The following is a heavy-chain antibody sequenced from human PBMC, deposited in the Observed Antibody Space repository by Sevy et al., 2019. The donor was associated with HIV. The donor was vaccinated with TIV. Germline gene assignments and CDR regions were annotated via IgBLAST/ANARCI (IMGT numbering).Heavy chain of an antibody. CDR2: ISFDGSHE. Sequence: GGSLRLSCVASGFIFSSYGMHWVRQAPGKGLEWVAVISFDGSHEFYADSVKGRFTISRDDSKNTLYLQMNSLTTEDTAVYYCARPRANYVDHYFFYAMDVWGQGTTVTVSS. CDR1: GFIFSSYG. J-gene: IGHJ6*02. V-gene: IGHV3-30*03. CDR3: ARPRANYVDHYFFYAMDV. D-gene: IGHD4-17*01.